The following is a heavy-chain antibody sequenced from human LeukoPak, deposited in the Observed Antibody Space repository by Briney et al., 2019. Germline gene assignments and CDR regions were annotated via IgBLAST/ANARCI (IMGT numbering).Heavy chain of an antibody. Sequence: GGSLRLSCAASGFTVSSNYMSWVRQAPGKGLEWVASISNDGKNKYYADSVKGRFTIFRDNSKNTLYLQMNSLRAEGTAVYYCARGRYYGRGDYFDYWGQGTLVTVSS. CDR2: ISNDGKNK. J-gene: IGHJ4*02. CDR3: ARGRYYGRGDYFDY. D-gene: IGHD3-10*02. CDR1: GFTVSSNY. V-gene: IGHV3-30*05.